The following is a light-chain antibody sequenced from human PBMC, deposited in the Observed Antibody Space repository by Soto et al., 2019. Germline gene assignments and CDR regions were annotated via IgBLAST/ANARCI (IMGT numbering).Light chain of an antibody. V-gene: IGLV2-14*01. J-gene: IGLJ1*01. CDR2: EVS. Sequence: ALTQPASVSGSPGQSITISCSGTSSDFGSYDHVAWYQQFPGKTPKLMIYEVSNRPSGVSSRFSGSKSGNTASLTISGLQAEDEADYYCISYTGSSTSYVFGSGTKVTVL. CDR3: ISYTGSSTSYV. CDR1: SSDFGSYDH.